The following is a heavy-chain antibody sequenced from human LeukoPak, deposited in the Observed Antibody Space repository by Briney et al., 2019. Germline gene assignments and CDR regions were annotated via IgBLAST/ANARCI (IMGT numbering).Heavy chain of an antibody. Sequence: ASVKVSCKASGYTFTSYDINWVRQATGQGLEWMGWVNPNSGNTGYAQKFQGRVTITRNTSISTAYMELSSLRSEDTAVYYCARASYYDFWSGSYYFDYWGQGTLVTVSS. CDR3: ARASYYDFWSGSYYFDY. CDR1: GYTFTSYD. J-gene: IGHJ4*02. CDR2: VNPNSGNT. D-gene: IGHD3-3*01. V-gene: IGHV1-8*03.